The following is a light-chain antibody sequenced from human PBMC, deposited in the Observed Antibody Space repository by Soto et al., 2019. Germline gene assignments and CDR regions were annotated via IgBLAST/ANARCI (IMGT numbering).Light chain of an antibody. J-gene: IGKJ1*01. Sequence: EIVLTQSPGTLSLSPGERVTLSCRASQSVGTSWLAWYQQKPGQSPRLLIYSTSSRATGIPDRFSGSGSETDFALTLSRLEPEDYAVYYCQQYASSQWTCGQGNKVEIK. V-gene: IGKV3-20*01. CDR1: QSVGTSW. CDR2: STS. CDR3: QQYASSQWT.